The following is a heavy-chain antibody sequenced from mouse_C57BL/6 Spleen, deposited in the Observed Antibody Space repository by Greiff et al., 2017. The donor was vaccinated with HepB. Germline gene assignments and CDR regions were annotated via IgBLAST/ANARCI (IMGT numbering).Heavy chain of an antibody. J-gene: IGHJ2*01. V-gene: IGHV1-26*01. D-gene: IGHD2-4*01. Sequence: EVQLQQSGPELVKPGASVKISCKASGYTFTDYYMNWVKQSHGKSLEWIGDINPNNGGTSYNQKFKGKATLTVDKSSSTAYMELRSLTSEDSAVYYCASDYPYWGQGTTLTVSS. CDR1: GYTFTDYY. CDR3: ASDYPY. CDR2: INPNNGGT.